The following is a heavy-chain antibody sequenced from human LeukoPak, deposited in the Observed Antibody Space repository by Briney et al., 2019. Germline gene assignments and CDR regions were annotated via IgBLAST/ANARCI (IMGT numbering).Heavy chain of an antibody. V-gene: IGHV3-30-3*01. CDR3: ARAHSSSHGEGSFDY. Sequence: SGGSLRLSCAASGFTFSSYAMHWVRQAPGKGLEWVAVISYDGSNKYYADSVKGRFTISRDNSKNTLYLQMNSLRAEDTAVYYCARAHSSSHGEGSFDYWGQGTLVTVSS. CDR2: ISYDGSNK. J-gene: IGHJ4*02. CDR1: GFTFSSYA. D-gene: IGHD6-13*01.